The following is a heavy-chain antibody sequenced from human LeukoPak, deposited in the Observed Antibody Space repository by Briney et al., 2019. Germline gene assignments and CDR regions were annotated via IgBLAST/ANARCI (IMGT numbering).Heavy chain of an antibody. V-gene: IGHV4-61*02. Sequence: PSQTLSLTCTVSGGSISSGSYYWSWIRQPAGKGLEWIGRIYTSGSTNYNPSLKSRVTMSVDTSKNQFSLKLSSVTAADTAVYYCARGGSSSIWFGELFYWFDPWGQGTLVTVSS. CDR2: IYTSGST. D-gene: IGHD3-10*01. CDR1: GGSISSGSYY. J-gene: IGHJ5*02. CDR3: ARGGSSSIWFGELFYWFDP.